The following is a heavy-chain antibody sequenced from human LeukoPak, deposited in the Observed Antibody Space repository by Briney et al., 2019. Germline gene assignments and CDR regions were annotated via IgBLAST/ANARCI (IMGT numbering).Heavy chain of an antibody. CDR3: ARPELLWFGELHAFDI. V-gene: IGHV4-39*07. J-gene: IGHJ3*02. CDR2: IYYSGST. Sequence: SSETLSLTCTVSGGSISSSSYYWGWIRQPPGKGLEWIGSIYYSGSTYYNPSLKSRVTISVDTSKNQFSLKLSSVTAADTAVYYCARPELLWFGELHAFDIWGQGTMVTVSS. D-gene: IGHD3-10*01. CDR1: GGSISSSSYY.